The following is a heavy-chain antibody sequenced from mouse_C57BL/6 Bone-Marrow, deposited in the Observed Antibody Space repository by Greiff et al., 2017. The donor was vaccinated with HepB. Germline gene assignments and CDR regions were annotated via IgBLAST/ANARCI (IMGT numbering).Heavy chain of an antibody. CDR1: GFTFSDYG. CDR2: ISDLAYSI. D-gene: IGHD3-2*02. V-gene: IGHV5-15*01. CDR3: ARHDSSGYGGVFDY. J-gene: IGHJ2*01. Sequence: EVKLVESGGGLVQPGGSLKLSCAASGFTFSDYGMAWVRQAPRKGPEWVAFISDLAYSIYYADTVTGRFTISRENAKNTLYLEMSSLRSEDTAMYYCARHDSSGYGGVFDYWGQGTTLTVSS.